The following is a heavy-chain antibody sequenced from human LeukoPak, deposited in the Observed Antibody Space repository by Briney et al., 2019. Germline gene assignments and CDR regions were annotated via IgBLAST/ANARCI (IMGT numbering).Heavy chain of an antibody. V-gene: IGHV3-53*01. CDR2: IYSGGST. CDR1: GFTVSSNY. D-gene: IGHD3-22*01. J-gene: IGHJ4*02. CDR3: ARVRVHQYYYDSGGYPDY. Sequence: GGSLRLSCAASGFTVSSNYMSWVRQAPGKGLEWVSVIYSGGSTYYADSVKGRFTISRDNSKNTLYLQMNSLRAEDTAVYYCARVRVHQYYYDSGGYPDYWGQGTLVTVSS.